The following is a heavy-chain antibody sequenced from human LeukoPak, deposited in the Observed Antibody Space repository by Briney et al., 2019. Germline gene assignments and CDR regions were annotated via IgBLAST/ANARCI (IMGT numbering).Heavy chain of an antibody. CDR2: ISYDGSNK. D-gene: IGHD3-10*01. J-gene: IGHJ4*02. V-gene: IGHV3-30*04. CDR3: ARDRGYYGSSTGY. Sequence: GGSLRLSCAASGFTFSSYAIHWVRQAPGKGLEWVAVISYDGSNKYYADSVKGRFTISRDNSKNTLYLQMNSLRAEDTAVYYCARDRGYYGSSTGYWGQGTLVTVSS. CDR1: GFTFSSYA.